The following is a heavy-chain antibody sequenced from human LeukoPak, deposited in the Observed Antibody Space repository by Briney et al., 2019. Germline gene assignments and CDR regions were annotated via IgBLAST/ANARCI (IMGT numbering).Heavy chain of an antibody. D-gene: IGHD4-17*01. CDR2: ISGSSSYI. Sequence: GGSLRLSCAASGFTFSSYAMSWVRQAPGKGLEWVSSISGSSSYIYYADSVKGRFTISRDNAKNSLYLQMNSLRTEDTAVYYCARYTVTNYFDYWGQGTLVTVSS. V-gene: IGHV3-21*01. CDR1: GFTFSSYA. CDR3: ARYTVTNYFDY. J-gene: IGHJ4*02.